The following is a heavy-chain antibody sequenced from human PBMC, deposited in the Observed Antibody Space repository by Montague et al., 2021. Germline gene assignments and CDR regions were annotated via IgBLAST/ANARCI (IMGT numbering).Heavy chain of an antibody. J-gene: IGHJ4*02. V-gene: IGHV3-74*01. Sequence: SLSLSCSASGFTFSSYVMHWVRQAPGKGLVWVSRISHDGTFATYADSVKGRFTISRDNAKNTLFLQMNSLRAEDTAVYYCTRDVNWDLVDYWGQGALVTVSS. D-gene: IGHD7-27*01. CDR2: ISHDGTFA. CDR3: TRDVNWDLVDY. CDR1: GFTFSSYV.